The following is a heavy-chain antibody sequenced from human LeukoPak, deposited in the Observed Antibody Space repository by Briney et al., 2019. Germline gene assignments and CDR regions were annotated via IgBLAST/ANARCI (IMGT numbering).Heavy chain of an antibody. D-gene: IGHD5-12*01. CDR1: GGTFSSYA. CDR3: ASREVATIKDYYYYGMDV. Sequence: SVKVSCKASGGTFSSYAISWVRQAPGQGLEWMGRIIPILGIANYAQKFRGRVTITADKSTSTAYMELSSLRSEDTAVYYCASREVATIKDYYYYGMDVWGQGTTVTVSS. J-gene: IGHJ6*02. V-gene: IGHV1-69*04. CDR2: IIPILGIA.